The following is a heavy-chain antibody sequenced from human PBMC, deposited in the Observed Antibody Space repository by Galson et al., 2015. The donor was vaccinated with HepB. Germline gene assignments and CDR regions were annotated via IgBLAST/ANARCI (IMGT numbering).Heavy chain of an antibody. CDR2: ISGNSIYI. CDR3: VRCTSCPRGWFDP. D-gene: IGHD2-2*01. CDR1: GFTFRNYT. J-gene: IGHJ5*02. Sequence: SLRLSCAASGFTFRNYTMNWVRQAPGKGQEWVSSISGNSIYIHYADSVKGRFTISRDNAKNSLYLQMNSLRDEDTAVYYCVRCTSCPRGWFDPWGQGTQVTVSS. V-gene: IGHV3-21*01.